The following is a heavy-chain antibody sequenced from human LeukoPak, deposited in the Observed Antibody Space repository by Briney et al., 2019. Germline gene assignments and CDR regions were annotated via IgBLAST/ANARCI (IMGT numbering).Heavy chain of an antibody. J-gene: IGHJ2*01. CDR2: ISSTSGSI. Sequence: GGSLRLSCSGSGFTFGGYAVSWFRQVPGKGLEWVSSISSTSGSIYYADSVKGRFTISRDNAKNSLDLQMNSLRAEDTAVYYCAREAGTGERWYFDLWGRGTLVTVSS. D-gene: IGHD7-27*01. CDR1: GFTFGGYA. CDR3: AREAGTGERWYFDL. V-gene: IGHV3-21*01.